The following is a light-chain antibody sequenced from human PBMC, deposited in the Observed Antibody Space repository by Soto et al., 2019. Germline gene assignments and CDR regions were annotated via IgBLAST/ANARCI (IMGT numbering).Light chain of an antibody. CDR2: GAS. V-gene: IGKV3-15*01. CDR1: QSVSSD. Sequence: EIVMTQSPATLSVSPGERATLSCRPSQSVSSDLARYQQKPGQAPRLLIYGASTRATGIPARFSGSGSGTEFTLTISSLQSEDFAVYYCQQYNNWRWTFGQGTKVDSK. CDR3: QQYNNWRWT. J-gene: IGKJ1*01.